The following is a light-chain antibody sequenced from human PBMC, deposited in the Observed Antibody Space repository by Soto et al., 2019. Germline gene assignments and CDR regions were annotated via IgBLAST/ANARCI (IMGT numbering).Light chain of an antibody. CDR1: QSVSSY. Sequence: EIVMTQSPATLSVSPGESATLSCRASQSVSSYLAWYQQKPGQAPRLLIYDASNRATGIPARFSGSGSGTDFTLTISSLEPEDFAVYYCQQRSNWPRTFGQGTKV. V-gene: IGKV3-11*01. CDR2: DAS. CDR3: QQRSNWPRT. J-gene: IGKJ1*01.